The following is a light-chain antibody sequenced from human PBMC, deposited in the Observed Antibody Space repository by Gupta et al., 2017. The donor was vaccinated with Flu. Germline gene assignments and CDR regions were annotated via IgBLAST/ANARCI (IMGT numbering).Light chain of an antibody. CDR3: AAWDDSRSGRV. CDR1: SSNIGSNY. CDR2: RNN. V-gene: IGLV1-47*01. J-gene: IGLJ3*02. Sequence: SVLTQPPSASAPPVPSVTISCSGSSSNIGSNYVYWYQQRPGTAPKLLIYRNNQRPSGVPDRFSGSKSGTSASLAISGLRAEDEADYYCAAWDDSRSGRVFGGGTKLTVL.